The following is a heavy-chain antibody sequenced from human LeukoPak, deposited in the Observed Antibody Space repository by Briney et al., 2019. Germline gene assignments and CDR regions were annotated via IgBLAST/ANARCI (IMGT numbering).Heavy chain of an antibody. J-gene: IGHJ4*02. V-gene: IGHV1-2*02. Sequence: ASVKVSCKASGYTFTGYYMHWVRQAPGQGLEWMGWINPNSGGTNYAQKFQGRVTMTRDTSISTAYMELSRLRSDDTAVYYCARGVKDIVVVPSIDYWGQGTLVTVSS. CDR3: ARGVKDIVVVPSIDY. D-gene: IGHD2-2*01. CDR2: INPNSGGT. CDR1: GYTFTGYY.